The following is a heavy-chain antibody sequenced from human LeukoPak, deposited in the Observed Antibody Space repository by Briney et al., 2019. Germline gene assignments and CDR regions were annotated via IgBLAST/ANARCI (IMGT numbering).Heavy chain of an antibody. D-gene: IGHD6-13*01. V-gene: IGHV3-21*01. CDR3: ARAAIAAARIYYYMDV. Sequence: GGSLRLSCAASGFPFSTYNMNWVRQAPGKGLEWVSSISTTNTYIYYADSVKGRFTISRDNAENSLYLQMNSLRAEDTAVYYCARAAIAAARIYYYMDVWGKGTTVTVSS. CDR2: ISTTNTYI. J-gene: IGHJ6*03. CDR1: GFPFSTYN.